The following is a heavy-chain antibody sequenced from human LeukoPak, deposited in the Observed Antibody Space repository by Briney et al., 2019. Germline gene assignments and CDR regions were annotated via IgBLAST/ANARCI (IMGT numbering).Heavy chain of an antibody. CDR3: ARGWEQYYDFWSGYSHYFDY. J-gene: IGHJ4*02. CDR2: IYYSGST. V-gene: IGHV4-59*12. D-gene: IGHD3-3*01. Sequence: SETLSLTCTVSGGSISSYYWSWIRQPPGKGLEWIGYIYYSGSTNYNPSLKSRVTISVDTSKNQFSLKLSSVTAADTAVYYCARGWEQYYDFWSGYSHYFDYWGQGTLVTVSS. CDR1: GGSISSYY.